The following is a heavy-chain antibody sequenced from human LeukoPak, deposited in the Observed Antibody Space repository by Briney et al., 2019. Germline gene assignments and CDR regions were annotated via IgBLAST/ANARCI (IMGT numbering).Heavy chain of an antibody. CDR3: AKDPSSIQLWTDIDY. J-gene: IGHJ4*02. V-gene: IGHV3-23*01. Sequence: PGGSLRLSCAASGFTFSSYAMSWVRQAPGKGLEWVSAISGSGGSTYYADSVKGRFTISRDKSKNTLYLQMNGLRAEDTAVYYCAKDPSSIQLWTDIDYWGQGTLVTVSS. CDR2: ISGSGGST. CDR1: GFTFSSYA. D-gene: IGHD5-18*01.